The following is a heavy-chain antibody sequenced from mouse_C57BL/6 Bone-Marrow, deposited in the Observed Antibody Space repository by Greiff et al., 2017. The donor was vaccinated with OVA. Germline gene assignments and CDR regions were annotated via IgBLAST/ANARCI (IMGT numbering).Heavy chain of an antibody. D-gene: IGHD2-1*01. CDR1: GFSLTSYA. CDR3: ARNPRYGNYEAMDY. CDR2: IWTGGGT. J-gene: IGHJ4*01. V-gene: IGHV2-9-1*01. Sequence: VKLMESGPGLVAPSQRLSITCTVSGFSLTSYAISWVRQPPGKGLEWLGVIWTGGGTNYNSALKSRLSISKDNSKSQVFLKMNSLQTDDTARYYCARNPRYGNYEAMDYWGQGTSVTVSS.